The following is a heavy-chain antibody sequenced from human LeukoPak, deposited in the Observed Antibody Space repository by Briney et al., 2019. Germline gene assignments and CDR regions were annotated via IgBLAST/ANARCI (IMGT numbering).Heavy chain of an antibody. Sequence: SETLSVTCTVSGGSISSRSDYWGWIRQPPGKGLEWIGSIYYTGSTHYNPSLKSRVTISVDTSKNQFSLKLSSVTAADTAVYYCARRPGEYGGNDFDYWGQGTLVTVSS. V-gene: IGHV4-39*01. CDR1: GGSISSRSDY. CDR2: IYYTGST. J-gene: IGHJ4*02. CDR3: ARRPGEYGGNDFDY. D-gene: IGHD4/OR15-4a*01.